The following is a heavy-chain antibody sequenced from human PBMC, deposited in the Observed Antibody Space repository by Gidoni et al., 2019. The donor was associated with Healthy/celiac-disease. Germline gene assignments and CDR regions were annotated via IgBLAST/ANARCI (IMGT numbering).Heavy chain of an antibody. V-gene: IGHV4-4*07. D-gene: IGHD1-26*01. J-gene: IGHJ4*02. CDR1: GGSISSYY. CDR2: IYTSGST. CDR3: ARGDWEGELLGGDWYYFDY. Sequence: QVQLQESGPGLVKPSETLYLTCTVSGGSISSYYWSWIRQPAGKGLEWLGRIYTSGSTNYTPSLKSRVTMSVDTSKNQFSLKLSSVTAADTAVYYCARGDWEGELLGGDWYYFDYWGQGTLVTVSS.